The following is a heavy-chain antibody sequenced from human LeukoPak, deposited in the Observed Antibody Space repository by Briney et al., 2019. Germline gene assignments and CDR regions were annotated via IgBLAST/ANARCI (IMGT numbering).Heavy chain of an antibody. CDR3: ARGTSCSWYYFHY. D-gene: IGHD6-13*01. CDR2: LSSSSSYL. CDR1: GFTFCTYS. J-gene: IGHJ4*02. Sequence: GGPLRLSCAASGFTFCTYSMIWLPQAPGKALEGGSCLSSSSSYLYYVHPVKGRFTISRDNAKNSLYVQMNSLRAEDTAVYYCARGTSCSWYYFHYWGQGTLVTVSS. V-gene: IGHV3-21*01.